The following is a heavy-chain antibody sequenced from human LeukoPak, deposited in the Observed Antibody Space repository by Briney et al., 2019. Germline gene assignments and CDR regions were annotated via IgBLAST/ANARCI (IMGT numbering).Heavy chain of an antibody. J-gene: IGHJ4*02. Sequence: PGGSLRLSCAASGVTFSSHWMSWVRQAPGKGLEWVANIKHDGSEKYYADSVKGRFTISRDNSKNTLYLQMNSLRAEDTAVYYCARDLAARYFDYWGQGTLVTVSS. CDR1: GVTFSSHW. CDR2: IKHDGSEK. V-gene: IGHV3-7*01. D-gene: IGHD2-15*01. CDR3: ARDLAARYFDY.